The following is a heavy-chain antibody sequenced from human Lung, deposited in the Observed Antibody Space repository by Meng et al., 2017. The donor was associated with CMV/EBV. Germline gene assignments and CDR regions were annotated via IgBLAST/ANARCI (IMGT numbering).Heavy chain of an antibody. Sequence: SCGTSGCTCTAAGSSWVRQAPGQGLEWVEWISTDGSKTKYLQAFLDRLTMTADTSTSTVYMELRSLRFDDTAIYYCARDRSHAFEVWGQGTMVTVSS. CDR2: ISTDGSKT. CDR3: ARDRSHAFEV. CDR1: GCTCTAAG. V-gene: IGHV1-18*01. J-gene: IGHJ3*01. D-gene: IGHD3-10*01.